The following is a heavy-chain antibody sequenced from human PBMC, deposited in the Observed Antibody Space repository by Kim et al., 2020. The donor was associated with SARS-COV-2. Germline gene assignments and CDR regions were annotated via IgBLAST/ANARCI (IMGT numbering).Heavy chain of an antibody. J-gene: IGHJ6*02. CDR2: IIPIFGTA. CDR1: GGTFSSYA. D-gene: IGHD3-9*01. V-gene: IGHV1-69*13. CDR3: ARTLWARPNYDILTGYYQYYYYYNGMDV. Sequence: SVKVSCKASGGTFSSYAISWVRQAPGQGLEWMGGIIPIFGTANYAQKFQGRVTITADESTSTAYMELSSLRSEDTAVYYCARTLWARPNYDILTGYYQYYYYYNGMDVWGQGTTVTVSS.